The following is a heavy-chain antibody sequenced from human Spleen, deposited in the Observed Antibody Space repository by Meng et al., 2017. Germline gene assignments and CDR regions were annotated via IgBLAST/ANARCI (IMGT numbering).Heavy chain of an antibody. J-gene: IGHJ2*01. CDR2: IKQDGSEK. CDR3: ARGGEDTVVVPAAYDWYFDL. Sequence: GESLKISCAASGFTFSSYWMSWVRQAPGKGLEWVANIKQDGSEKYYVDSVKGRFTISRDNAKNSLYLQMNSLRAEDTAVYYCARGGEDTVVVPAAYDWYFDLWGRGTLVTVSS. CDR1: GFTFSSYW. D-gene: IGHD2-2*01. V-gene: IGHV3-7*01.